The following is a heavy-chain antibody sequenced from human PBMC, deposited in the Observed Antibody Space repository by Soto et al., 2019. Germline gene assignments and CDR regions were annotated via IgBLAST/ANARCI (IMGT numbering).Heavy chain of an antibody. D-gene: IGHD6-25*01. CDR3: ATDTKGGYNYWFFDL. J-gene: IGHJ2*01. V-gene: IGHV1-69*01. CDR2: IIPIYRAS. CDR1: GGSFGNLA. Sequence: QVQLVQSEAEVKQPGASVKVSCKASGGSFGNLAISWVRQAPGQGLEWVAGIIPIYRASNYAEHFRGRIRLTLDESTATTYLQLSSLTSEDSAIYYCATDTKGGYNYWFFDLWGRGTQVTVSS.